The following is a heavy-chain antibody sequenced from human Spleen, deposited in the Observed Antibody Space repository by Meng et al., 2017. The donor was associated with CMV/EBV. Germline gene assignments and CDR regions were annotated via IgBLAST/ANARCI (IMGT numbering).Heavy chain of an antibody. D-gene: IGHD3-3*01. CDR2: IYSGEHST. CDR1: EFTFSNFA. J-gene: IGHJ4*02. Sequence: GGSLRLSCAASEFTFSNFAMSWVRQAPGKGLEWVSTIYSGEHSTYFADSVKGRFTISRDNSKNTLYLQINSLRAEDTAVYYCAKPPFLDWFPYFDYWGEGTLVSVSS. CDR3: AKPPFLDWFPYFDY. V-gene: IGHV3-23*03.